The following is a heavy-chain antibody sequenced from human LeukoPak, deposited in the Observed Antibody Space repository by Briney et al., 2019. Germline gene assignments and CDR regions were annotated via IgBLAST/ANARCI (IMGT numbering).Heavy chain of an antibody. Sequence: GGSLGLSCAASGFTFSSYGMHWVRQAPGKGLEWVAFIRYHGRDKYYADSVRGRFTISRDNSRNTLYLQMDSLRAEDTAVYYCANSPYGDWSFDFWGQGTLVTVSS. CDR1: GFTFSSYG. V-gene: IGHV3-30*02. D-gene: IGHD4-17*01. CDR3: ANSPYGDWSFDF. CDR2: IRYHGRDK. J-gene: IGHJ4*02.